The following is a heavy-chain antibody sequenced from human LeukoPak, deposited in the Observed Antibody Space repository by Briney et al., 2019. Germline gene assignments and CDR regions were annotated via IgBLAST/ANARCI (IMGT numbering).Heavy chain of an antibody. V-gene: IGHV3-30*02. CDR1: GFTFTSYG. CDR3: AKDETWSFDY. J-gene: IGHJ4*02. Sequence: PGGSLRLSCAASGFTFTSYGMHWVRQPPGKGLEWVAFMREDGSDIYYADSVKGRFTISRDNSKNTLYLQMNSLRPEDTAVYYCAKDETWSFDYWGKGTLVTVSS. CDR2: MREDGSDI.